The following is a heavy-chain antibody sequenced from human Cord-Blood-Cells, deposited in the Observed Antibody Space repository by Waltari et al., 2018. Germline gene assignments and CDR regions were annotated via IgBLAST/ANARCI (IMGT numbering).Heavy chain of an antibody. CDR2: INPNSGGT. V-gene: IGHV1-2*04. Sequence: QVQLVQSGAEVKKPGASVKVSCKASGYTFTGYYMHWVRQAPGQGLEWMGWINPNSGGTNYAQKFQGWVTMTRDTSISTAYMELSRLRSDDTAVYYCARVGAIFGVVYGMDVWGQGTTVTVSS. CDR1: GYTFTGYY. D-gene: IGHD3-3*01. CDR3: ARVGAIFGVVYGMDV. J-gene: IGHJ6*02.